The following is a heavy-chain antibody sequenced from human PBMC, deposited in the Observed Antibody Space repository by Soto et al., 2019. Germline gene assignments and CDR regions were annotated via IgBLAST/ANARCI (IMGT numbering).Heavy chain of an antibody. CDR1: GGSISSSSYY. Sequence: SSETLSLTCTVSGGSISSSSYYWGWIRQPPGKGLEWIGSIYYSGSTYYNPSLKSRVTISVDTSKNQFSLKLSSVTAADTAVYYCARHFNWNYDYWGQGTLVTVSS. CDR2: IYYSGST. V-gene: IGHV4-39*01. D-gene: IGHD1-7*01. CDR3: ARHFNWNYDY. J-gene: IGHJ4*02.